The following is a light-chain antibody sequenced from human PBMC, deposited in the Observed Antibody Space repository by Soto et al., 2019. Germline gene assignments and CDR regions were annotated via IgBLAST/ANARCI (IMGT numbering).Light chain of an antibody. V-gene: IGKV3-15*01. CDR3: QQYYYWPLT. Sequence: EILMTQSPATLSISPGEGATLSCRASQGVGRSVAWYQQTPGQSPRLLIYSASTRASGVPARFSGSGSGTEFTLTISSLQSVDFAVYSCQQYYYWPLTFGGGTKVEIK. J-gene: IGKJ4*01. CDR2: SAS. CDR1: QGVGRS.